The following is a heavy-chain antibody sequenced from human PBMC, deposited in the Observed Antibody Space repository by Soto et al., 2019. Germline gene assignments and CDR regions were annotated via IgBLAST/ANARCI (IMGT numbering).Heavy chain of an antibody. CDR3: ALQGFGALHGLVDV. J-gene: IGHJ6*02. Sequence: SETLSLTCAVSGGSITSNWWSWVRQPPGKGLEWIGEIYHNGRFNYNPSLRSRLTISIDKSKSQFSLKLTSVTATDTAVYYCALQGFGALHGLVDVWGQGTTVTVSS. CDR1: GGSITSNW. V-gene: IGHV4-4*02. D-gene: IGHD3-10*01. CDR2: IYHNGRF.